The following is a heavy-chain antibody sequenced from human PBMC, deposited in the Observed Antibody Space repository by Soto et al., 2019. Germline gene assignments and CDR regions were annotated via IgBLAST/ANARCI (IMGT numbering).Heavy chain of an antibody. V-gene: IGHV4-59*08. CDR1: GVSISSYY. CDR3: ARRYGGTFDY. D-gene: IGHD2-15*01. J-gene: IGHJ4*02. CDR2: IYYSATT. Sequence: PSETLSLTCTVSGVSISSYYWSWIRQPPGKGLEWIGYIYYSATTNYNPSLKSRVNISVDTSRSQFSLKLTSVTAADTAVYYCARRYGGTFDYWGQGTLVTVS.